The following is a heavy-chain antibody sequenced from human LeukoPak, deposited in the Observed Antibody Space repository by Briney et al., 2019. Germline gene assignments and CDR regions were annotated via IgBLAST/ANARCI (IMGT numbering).Heavy chain of an antibody. CDR2: ISAYNGNT. J-gene: IGHJ4*02. D-gene: IGHD1-26*01. V-gene: IGHV1-18*01. CDR3: ARDFSVGATTYFDH. Sequence: ASVKVSCKASGYTFTSYGISWVRRAPGQGLEWMGWISAYNGNTNYAQKLQGRVTMTTDTSTSTAYMEVRSLRSDDTAVYYCARDFSVGATTYFDHWGQGTLVTVSS. CDR1: GYTFTSYG.